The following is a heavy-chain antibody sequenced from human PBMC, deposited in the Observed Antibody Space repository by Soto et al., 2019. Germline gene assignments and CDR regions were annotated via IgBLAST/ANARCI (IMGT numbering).Heavy chain of an antibody. J-gene: IGHJ6*02. V-gene: IGHV4-61*08. D-gene: IGHD3-16*01. Sequence: TSETLSLTCTVSGGSISSGGYSWSWIRQHPGKGLEWIGYIYYSGSTYYNPSLKSRVTISVDTSKNQFSLKLSSVTAADTAVYYCARDYDYLSGYYYGMDVWGQGTTVTVSS. CDR3: ARDYDYLSGYYYGMDV. CDR2: IYYSGST. CDR1: GGSISSGGYS.